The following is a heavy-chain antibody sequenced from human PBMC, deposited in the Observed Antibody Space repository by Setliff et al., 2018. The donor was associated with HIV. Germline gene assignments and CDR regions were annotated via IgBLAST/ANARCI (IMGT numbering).Heavy chain of an antibody. V-gene: IGHV1-2*02. CDR3: ARDYLHVFDI. CDR1: GYTFTDYY. CDR2: INSASGGT. J-gene: IGHJ3*02. Sequence: ASVKVSCKASGYTFTDYYIDWVRQAPGQGLEWMGWINSASGGTNYAQNFQGRVTVTRDTSINTAYVELSSLKSDDTAVYYCARDYLHVFDIWGQGTMVTVSS.